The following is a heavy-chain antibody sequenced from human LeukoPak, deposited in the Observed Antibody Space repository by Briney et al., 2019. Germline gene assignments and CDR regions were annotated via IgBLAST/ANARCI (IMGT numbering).Heavy chain of an antibody. CDR1: GFTFSSYG. D-gene: IGHD1-26*01. J-gene: IGHJ4*02. CDR3: AKGLDSRRELAPFDY. V-gene: IGHV3-30*18. Sequence: GGSLRLSCAASGFTFSSYGMHWVRQAPGKGLEWVAVISYDGTNKYYADSVRGRFTISRDNSKNTLYLQMNSLRAEDTAVYYCAKGLDSRRELAPFDYWGQGTLVTVSS. CDR2: ISYDGTNK.